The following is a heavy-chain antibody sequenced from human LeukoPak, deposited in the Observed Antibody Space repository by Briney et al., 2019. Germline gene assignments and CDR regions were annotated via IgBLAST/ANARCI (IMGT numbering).Heavy chain of an antibody. CDR2: IYYSGST. CDR1: GGSISSSSYY. V-gene: IGHV4-39*01. CDR3: ARLVGSGSYVDH. Sequence: PSETLSLTCTVSGGSISSSSYYWGWIRQPPGKGLEWIGSIYYSGSTYYNPSLKSRVTISVDTSKNQFSLKLSSVTAADTAVYYCARLVGSGSYVDHWGQGTLVTVSP. D-gene: IGHD3-10*01. J-gene: IGHJ4*02.